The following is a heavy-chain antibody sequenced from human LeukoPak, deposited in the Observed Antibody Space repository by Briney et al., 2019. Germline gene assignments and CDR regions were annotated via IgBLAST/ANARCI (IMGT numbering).Heavy chain of an antibody. D-gene: IGHD6-19*01. V-gene: IGHV3-33*06. Sequence: GGSLRLSCATSGFIFSHYAMHWVRQAPGKGLEWVAVIWNDGSDKYYGDSVKGRFTISRDNSKNTLYLQMNTLRSEDTATYYCAKGGWLGIFQNYYMDVWGKGTTVTVSS. J-gene: IGHJ6*03. CDR3: AKGGWLGIFQNYYMDV. CDR1: GFIFSHYA. CDR2: IWNDGSDK.